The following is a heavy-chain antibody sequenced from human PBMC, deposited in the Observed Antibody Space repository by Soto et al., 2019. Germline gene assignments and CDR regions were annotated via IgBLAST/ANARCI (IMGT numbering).Heavy chain of an antibody. CDR1: GYNFNNYG. CDR2: ISGNNGNT. Sequence: QVQLVQSGPDVKKPGASVTLSCKASGYNFNNYGISWVRQAPGQGLEWMGWISGNNGNTKYGHKFQGRVSLTTDSSTSTAYMEMRSLRSDDTADYYCVRRVVTTLDDAFDIWGPGTRVTVSS. D-gene: IGHD2-21*02. CDR3: VRRVVTTLDDAFDI. J-gene: IGHJ3*02. V-gene: IGHV1-18*01.